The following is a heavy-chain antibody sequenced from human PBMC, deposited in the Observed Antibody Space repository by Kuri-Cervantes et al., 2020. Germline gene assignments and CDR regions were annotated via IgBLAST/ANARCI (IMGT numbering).Heavy chain of an antibody. V-gene: IGHV3-30*03. Sequence: GGSLRLSCAASGFTVSSYGMHWVRQAPGKGLEWVAVISYDGSNKYYADSVKGRFTISRDNSKNTLYLQMNSRRAEDTAVYYWTTDRRERWLQLYYYYGMDVWGQGTTVTVSS. CDR1: GFTVSSYG. D-gene: IGHD5-24*01. CDR2: ISYDGSNK. J-gene: IGHJ6*02. CDR3: TTDRRERWLQLYYYYGMDV.